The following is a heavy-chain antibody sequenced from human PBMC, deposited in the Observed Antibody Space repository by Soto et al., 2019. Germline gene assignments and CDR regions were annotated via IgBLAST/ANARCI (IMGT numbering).Heavy chain of an antibody. V-gene: IGHV4-59*01. Sequence: ETLSLTCTVSGGSISSYYWSWIRQPPGKGLEWIGYIYYSGSTNYNPSLKSRVTISVDTSKNQFSLKLSSVTAADTAVYYCARVLFGRGNWFDPWGQGTLVTVSS. D-gene: IGHD3-3*01. CDR1: GGSISSYY. CDR3: ARVLFGRGNWFDP. CDR2: IYYSGST. J-gene: IGHJ5*02.